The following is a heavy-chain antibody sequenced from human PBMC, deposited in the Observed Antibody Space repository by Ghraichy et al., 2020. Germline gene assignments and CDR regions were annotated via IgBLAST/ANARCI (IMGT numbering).Heavy chain of an antibody. Sequence: GGSLRLSCAASGFTFSSYWMSWVRQAPGKGLEWVANTKEDGSEKYYVDSVKGRFTISRDNARNSLYLQMNTLRAEDTAMYYCAREYCSGGSCYLNAFDIWGQGTMVTVSS. J-gene: IGHJ3*02. CDR3: AREYCSGGSCYLNAFDI. V-gene: IGHV3-7*01. CDR1: GFTFSSYW. CDR2: TKEDGSEK. D-gene: IGHD2-15*01.